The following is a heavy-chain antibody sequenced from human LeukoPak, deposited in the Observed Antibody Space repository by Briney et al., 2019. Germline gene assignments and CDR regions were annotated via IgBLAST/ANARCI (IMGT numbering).Heavy chain of an antibody. Sequence: ASVKVSCKASGGTFSSYAISWVRQAPGQGLEWMGGIIPIFGTANYAQKFQGGVTITADESTSTAYMELSSLRSEDTAVYYCARQGVVITNRYLDYWGQGTLVTVSS. CDR1: GGTFSSYA. CDR2: IIPIFGTA. J-gene: IGHJ4*02. V-gene: IGHV1-69*13. D-gene: IGHD3-22*01. CDR3: ARQGVVITNRYLDY.